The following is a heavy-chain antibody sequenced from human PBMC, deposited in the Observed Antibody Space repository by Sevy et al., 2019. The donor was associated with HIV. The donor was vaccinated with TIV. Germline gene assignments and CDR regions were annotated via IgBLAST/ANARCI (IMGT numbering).Heavy chain of an antibody. D-gene: IGHD3-3*01. CDR1: GFTFSSYS. CDR3: ARDYYDFWSGYTMWDAFDI. J-gene: IGHJ3*02. CDR2: ISSSSSYI. Sequence: GESLKISCAASGFTFSSYSMNWVRQAPGKGLEWVSSISSSSSYIYDEDSVKGRFTIARDNAKNSLYLQMNSLRAEDTAVYYCARDYYDFWSGYTMWDAFDIWGQGTMVTVSS. V-gene: IGHV3-21*01.